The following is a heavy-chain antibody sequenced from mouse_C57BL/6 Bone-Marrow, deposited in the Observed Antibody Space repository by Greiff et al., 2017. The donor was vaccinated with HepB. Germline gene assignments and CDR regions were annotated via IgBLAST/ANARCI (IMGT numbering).Heavy chain of an antibody. CDR1: GYSITSGYY. CDR2: ISYDGSN. V-gene: IGHV3-6*01. CDR3: ARKLGALYYYAMDY. J-gene: IGHJ4*01. D-gene: IGHD3-3*01. Sequence: VQLQQSGPGLVKPSQSLSLTCSVTGYSITSGYYWNWIRQFPGNKLEWMGYISYDGSNNYNPSLKNRISITRDTSKNQFFLKLNSVTTEDTATYYCARKLGALYYYAMDYWGQGTSVTVSS.